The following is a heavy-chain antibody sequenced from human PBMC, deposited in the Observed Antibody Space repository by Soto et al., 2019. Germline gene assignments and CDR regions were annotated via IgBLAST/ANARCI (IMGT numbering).Heavy chain of an antibody. CDR3: VLVDAYVTPSPQDV. V-gene: IGHV1-18*01. J-gene: IGHJ6*02. CDR2: INTYNGNT. D-gene: IGHD2-8*01. Sequence: QVQLVQSGAEVKNPGASVKVSCKTSGYVFTSYGIGWARQAPGQGLEWMGWINTYNGNTNYAQNLQGRVTLTTDTSTSTAYMELRTLRSNDTAIYYCVLVDAYVTPSPQDVWGQGTTVNVSS. CDR1: GYVFTSYG.